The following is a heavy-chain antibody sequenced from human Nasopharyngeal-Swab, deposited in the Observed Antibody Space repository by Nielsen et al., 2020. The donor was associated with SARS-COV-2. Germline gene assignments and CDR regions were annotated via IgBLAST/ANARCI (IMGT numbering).Heavy chain of an antibody. Sequence: LRLSCAASGFTFSSYGMHWVRQAPGKGLEWVAVISYDGSNKYYADSVKGRFTISRDNSKNTLYLQMNSLRAEDTAVYYCAKDGEDYGSGTSYFDYWGQGTLVTVSS. J-gene: IGHJ4*02. CDR3: AKDGEDYGSGTSYFDY. CDR1: GFTFSSYG. CDR2: ISYDGSNK. V-gene: IGHV3-30*18. D-gene: IGHD3-10*01.